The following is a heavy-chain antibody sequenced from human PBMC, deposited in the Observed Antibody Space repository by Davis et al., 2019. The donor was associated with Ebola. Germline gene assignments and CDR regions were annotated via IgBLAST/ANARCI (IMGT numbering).Heavy chain of an antibody. CDR2: ISASGADI. D-gene: IGHD2-8*01. J-gene: IGHJ4*02. CDR3: AEGGTNNFLGAN. V-gene: IGHV3-23*01. CDR1: GFTFDSYA. Sequence: GESLKISCAASGFTFDSYAMSWVRQAPGRGLEWVSGISASGADIKYADSVRGRFSISRDDSKNTLYLQMDSLRAEDTAVFYCAEGGTNNFLGANWGQGTLVTVSS.